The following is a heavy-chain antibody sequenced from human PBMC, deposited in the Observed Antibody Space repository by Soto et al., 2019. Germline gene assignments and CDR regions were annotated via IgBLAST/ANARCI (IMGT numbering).Heavy chain of an antibody. J-gene: IGHJ4*02. D-gene: IGHD1-1*01. Sequence: ETLSLTCAVYGGSFSGYYWSWIRQPPGKGLEWIGEINHSGSTNYNPSLKSRVTISVDTSKNQFSLKLSSVTAADTAVYYCARHVHNQGFEYYFDSWGQGTLVTVSS. CDR1: GGSFSGYY. V-gene: IGHV4-34*01. CDR3: ARHVHNQGFEYYFDS. CDR2: INHSGST.